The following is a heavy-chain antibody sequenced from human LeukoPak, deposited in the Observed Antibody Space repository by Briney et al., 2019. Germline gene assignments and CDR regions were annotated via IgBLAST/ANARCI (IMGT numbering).Heavy chain of an antibody. CDR2: IIPIFGTA. CDR1: GGTFSSYA. V-gene: IGHV1-69*05. CDR3: AREHPNYGDYVLCY. D-gene: IGHD4-17*01. Sequence: ASVKVSCKASGGTFSSYAIRWVREAPGQGLEWMGRIIPIFGTANYAQELQGRVTITTDEPTSTAYMELSSLRSEDTAVYYCAREHPNYGDYVLCYWGEGTLVTVSS. J-gene: IGHJ4*02.